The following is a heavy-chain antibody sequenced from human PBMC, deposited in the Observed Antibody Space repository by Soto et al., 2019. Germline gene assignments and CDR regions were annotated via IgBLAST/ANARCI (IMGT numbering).Heavy chain of an antibody. CDR1: GGSFSGHY. D-gene: IGHD2-2*01. CDR2: VDHSGST. CDR3: AKDRDYPRDQFHY. Sequence: SENLSLTCAVYGGSFSGHYWSWIRQAPGKGLKWIGQVDHSGSTNYNPSLKSRVTISLDTSKKQFSLRLTSVTVADTAVYYCAKDRDYPRDQFHYWGQGTLVTVSS. V-gene: IGHV4-34*01. J-gene: IGHJ4*02.